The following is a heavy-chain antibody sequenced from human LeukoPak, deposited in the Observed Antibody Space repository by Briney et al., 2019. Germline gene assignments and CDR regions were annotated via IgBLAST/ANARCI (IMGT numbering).Heavy chain of an antibody. J-gene: IGHJ4*02. CDR1: GGSFSGYY. V-gene: IGHV4-34*01. D-gene: IGHD2-15*01. Sequence: SETLSLTCAVYGGSFSGYYWSGIRQPPGKGLGVIGEINHSGSTNYNPSLKSRVTISRDTYKNQFLLKLSSVTAADTAVYYCARYVCSGGSCYFFDYWGQGTLVTVSS. CDR3: ARYVCSGGSCYFFDY. CDR2: INHSGST.